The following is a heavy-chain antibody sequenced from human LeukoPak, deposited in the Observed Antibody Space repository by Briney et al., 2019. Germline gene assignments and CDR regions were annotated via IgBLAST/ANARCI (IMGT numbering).Heavy chain of an antibody. V-gene: IGHV3-23*01. J-gene: IGHJ3*02. CDR2: ISGSGDST. D-gene: IGHD2-21*01. Sequence: GGSLRLSCAASGFTFRSFAVSWVRQAPGKGLEWVSGISGSGDSTYYADSVKGRFTISRDNSKNTLYLQLDSLRAEDTAVYYCAKDLCMGVGDCYFYPSHIWGQGTAVTVSS. CDR3: AKDLCMGVGDCYFYPSHI. CDR1: GFTFRSFA.